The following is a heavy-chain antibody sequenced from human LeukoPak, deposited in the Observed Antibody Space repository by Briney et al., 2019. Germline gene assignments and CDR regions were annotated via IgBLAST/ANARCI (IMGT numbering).Heavy chain of an antibody. D-gene: IGHD1-26*01. J-gene: IGHJ4*02. V-gene: IGHV1-69*13. CDR2: IIPIFGTA. CDR1: GYTFTSYD. CDR3: ARGGQVEGANIDY. Sequence: GASVKVSCKASGYTFTSYDINWVRQATGQGLEWMGGIIPIFGTANYAQKFQGRVTITADESTSTAYMELSSLRSEDTAVYYCARGGQVEGANIDYWGQGTLVTVSS.